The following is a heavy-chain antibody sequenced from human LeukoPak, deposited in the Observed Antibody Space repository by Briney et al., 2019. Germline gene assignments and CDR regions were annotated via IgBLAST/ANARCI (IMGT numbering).Heavy chain of an antibody. V-gene: IGHV6-1*01. J-gene: IGHJ4*02. D-gene: IGHD2-2*01. CDR3: AGSHSSTWYPDC. CDR1: GDSVSSNSAT. CDR2: TYYRSKWYN. Sequence: SQTLSLTCAISGDSVSSNSATWNWIRQSPSRGLEWQGRTYYRSKWYNEYAVSVKSRITINPDTSKNRFSLQLNSVTPEDTAVYYCAGSHSSTWYPDCWGQGTLVTVSS.